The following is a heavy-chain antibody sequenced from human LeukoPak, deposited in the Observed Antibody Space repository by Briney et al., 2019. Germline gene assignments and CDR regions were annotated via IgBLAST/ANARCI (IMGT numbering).Heavy chain of an antibody. CDR1: GFTFSSYG. CDR3: AKASSSTSWGYDY. V-gene: IGHV3-30*18. Sequence: GGSLRLSCAASGFTFSSYGMHWVRQAPGKGLEWVAVISYDGSNKYYADSVKGRFTISRDNSKNTLYLQMNSLRAEDTAVYYCAKASSSTSWGYDYWGQGTLVTVS. CDR2: ISYDGSNK. D-gene: IGHD2-2*01. J-gene: IGHJ4*02.